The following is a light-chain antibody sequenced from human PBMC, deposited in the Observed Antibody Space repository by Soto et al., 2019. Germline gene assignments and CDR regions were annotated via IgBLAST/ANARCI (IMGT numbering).Light chain of an antibody. Sequence: EIVMTQSPVTLSVSPGERATLSCRASQSLSSNLAWYQQKPGQAPRLLVYLASTRATGVPTRFSGSGSGTEFTLTISSLQSEDFAVYYCQQYIRWPLTFGGGTKVDIK. CDR3: QQYIRWPLT. V-gene: IGKV3D-15*01. CDR2: LAS. CDR1: QSLSSN. J-gene: IGKJ4*01.